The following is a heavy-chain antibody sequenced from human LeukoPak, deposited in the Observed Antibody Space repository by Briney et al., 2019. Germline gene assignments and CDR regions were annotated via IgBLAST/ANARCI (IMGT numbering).Heavy chain of an antibody. CDR3: ARGGYSGYDWVDY. CDR1: GFTFSDYY. V-gene: IGHV3-11*05. J-gene: IGHJ4*02. Sequence: GGSLRLSCAASGFTFSDYYMSWIRQAPGKGLEWVSYISSSSSYTNYADSVKGRFTISRDNAKNSLYLQMNSLRAEDTAVYYCARGGYSGYDWVDYWGQGTLVTVSS. D-gene: IGHD5-12*01. CDR2: ISSSSSYT.